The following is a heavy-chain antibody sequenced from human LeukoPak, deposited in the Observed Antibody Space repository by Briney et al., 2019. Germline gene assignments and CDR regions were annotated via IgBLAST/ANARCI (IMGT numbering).Heavy chain of an antibody. D-gene: IGHD3-16*02. CDR3: AKESRAVGVIVSAFDV. CDR1: GFTFSNNA. J-gene: IGHJ3*01. Sequence: GRSLRLSCAASGFTFSNNAMSWVRQAPGKGLEWVSTISGSGGSTYYADSVKGRFTISRDNSKNTLFLQMNSLRAEDTAVYYCAKESRAVGVIVSAFDVWGQGTMVTVSS. CDR2: ISGSGGST. V-gene: IGHV3-23*01.